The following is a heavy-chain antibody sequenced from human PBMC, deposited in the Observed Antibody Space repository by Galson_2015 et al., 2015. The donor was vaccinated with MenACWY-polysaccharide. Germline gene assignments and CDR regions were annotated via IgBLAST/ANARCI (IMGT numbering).Heavy chain of an antibody. D-gene: IGHD4-11*01. V-gene: IGHV4-59*01. CDR2: VYYSGST. Sequence: ETLSLTCTVSGGSISSYFWSWIRQPPGQGLEWIGYVYYSGSTNYNPSLKSRVTMSLDTSKNQFSLNLRSVTAADTAVYYCARDNNNYEDYWGQGTLVTVSS. CDR1: GGSISSYF. J-gene: IGHJ4*02. CDR3: ARDNNNYEDY.